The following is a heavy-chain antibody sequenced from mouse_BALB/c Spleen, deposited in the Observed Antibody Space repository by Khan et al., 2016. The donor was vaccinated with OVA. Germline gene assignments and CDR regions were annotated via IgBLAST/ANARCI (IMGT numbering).Heavy chain of an antibody. J-gene: IGHJ3*01. Sequence: QVQLQQSGAELAKPGASVKISCKASGYSFTTYWMYWVKQRPGQGLEWIGYINPSTGYTDYNQKFKDKATLTADKSSSTAYMELSSLTSDDSAAYCCGRGGHVGAWFAYWGRGTIVTVSS. CDR2: INPSTGYT. D-gene: IGHD1-1*02. CDR1: GYSFTTYW. CDR3: GRGGHVGAWFAY. V-gene: IGHV1-7*01.